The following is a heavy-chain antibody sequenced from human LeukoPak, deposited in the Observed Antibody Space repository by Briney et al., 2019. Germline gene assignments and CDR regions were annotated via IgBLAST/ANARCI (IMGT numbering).Heavy chain of an antibody. D-gene: IGHD3-9*01. CDR3: TTVGLYDILTGHYHDSFDR. CDR1: GFTFGDFA. V-gene: IGHV3-15*01. J-gene: IGHJ3*01. Sequence: TGGSLRLSCTGSGFTFGDFAMSWVRQAPGKGLEWVGRIKGKIDGGTKDHAAPVKGRFTISRDDSKNTLYLQMNSLKTEDTAVYYCTTVGLYDILTGHYHDSFDRWGQGTMVTVSS. CDR2: IKGKIDGGTK.